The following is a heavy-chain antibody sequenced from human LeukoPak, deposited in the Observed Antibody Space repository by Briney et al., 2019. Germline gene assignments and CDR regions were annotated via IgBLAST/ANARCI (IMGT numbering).Heavy chain of an antibody. CDR3: ARRDDISTGCLDY. V-gene: IGHV5-51*01. D-gene: IGHD3-9*01. CDR1: GYSFISNW. CDR2: IYPGDSDT. Sequence: GESLKISCKGSGYSFISNWIGWVRQMPGKGLEWMGIIYPGDSDTRYSPSFQGQVTISADKSINTAYLQWSSLKAPDTAMYYCARRDDISTGCLDYWGQGTRVSVSS. J-gene: IGHJ4*02.